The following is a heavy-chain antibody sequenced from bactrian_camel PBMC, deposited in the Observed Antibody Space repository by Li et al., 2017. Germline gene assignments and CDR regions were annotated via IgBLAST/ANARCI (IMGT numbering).Heavy chain of an antibody. CDR1: GSTFSSYW. J-gene: IGHJ6*01. CDR2: ISPGGGVT. CDR3: AAVRYGVTWYPLCRARSADFGY. V-gene: IGHV3S1*01. Sequence: HVQLVESGGGSVQAGGSLRLSCAASGSTFSSYWMYWVRQAPGKGLEWVSGISPGGGVTYYADSVKGRFTISRDNAKNTLYLQLNSLKPEDTAMYYCAAVRYGVTWYPLCRARSADFGYWGQETQVTVSS. D-gene: IGHD6*01.